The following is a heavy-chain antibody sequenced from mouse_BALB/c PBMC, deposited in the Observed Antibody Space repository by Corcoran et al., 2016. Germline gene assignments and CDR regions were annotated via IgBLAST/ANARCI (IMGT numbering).Heavy chain of an antibody. CDR1: GYTFSSYW. J-gene: IGHJ4*01. V-gene: IGHV1-9*01. D-gene: IGHD1-1*01. CDR3: ARGTTVVDAMDY. CDR2: ILPGSGST. Sequence: QVQLQQSGAELMKPGASVKISCKATGYTFSSYWIEWVKQRPGHGLEWIGEILPGSGSTNYNEKFKGKATLTADTSSNTAYMQLSSLTSEDSAVYYCARGTTVVDAMDYWGQGTSVTVSS.